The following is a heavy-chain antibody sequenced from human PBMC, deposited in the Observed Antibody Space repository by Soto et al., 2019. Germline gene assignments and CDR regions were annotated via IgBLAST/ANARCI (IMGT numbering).Heavy chain of an antibody. J-gene: IGHJ4*02. CDR3: AKDPPIVVVTAPDDY. CDR1: GFTFSSYA. Sequence: AGGSLRLSCAAPGFTFSSYAMSWVRQAPGKGLEWVSAISGSGGSTYYADSVKGRFTISRDNSKNTLYLQMNSLRAEDTAVYYCAKDPPIVVVTAPDDYWGQGTLVTVSS. CDR2: ISGSGGST. D-gene: IGHD2-21*02. V-gene: IGHV3-23*01.